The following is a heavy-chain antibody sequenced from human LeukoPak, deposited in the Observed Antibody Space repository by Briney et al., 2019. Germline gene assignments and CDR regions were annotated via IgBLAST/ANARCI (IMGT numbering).Heavy chain of an antibody. Sequence: PSETLSLTCTVSGGSISSYYWSWIRQPPGKGLEWIGYIYYSGSTNYNPSLKSRVTISVDTSKNQFSLKLSSVTAADTAVYYCARDNGSYSWFDPWGQGTLVTVSS. V-gene: IGHV4-59*01. J-gene: IGHJ5*02. CDR3: ARDNGSYSWFDP. D-gene: IGHD1-26*01. CDR1: GGSISSYY. CDR2: IYYSGST.